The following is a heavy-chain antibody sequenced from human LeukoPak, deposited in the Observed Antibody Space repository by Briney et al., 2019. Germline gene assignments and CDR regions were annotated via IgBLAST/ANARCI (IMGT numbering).Heavy chain of an antibody. J-gene: IGHJ4*02. D-gene: IGHD1-14*01. CDR1: GYTFTGYH. V-gene: IGHV1-2*02. Sequence: ASLKVSCKASGYTFTGYHIHWVRQAPGQGLEWMAWINPNSGATDYAQKFQGRVTMTRDTSTSTAYMELSRLRSDDTAVYYCARLNGNHFDYWGQGTLVTVSS. CDR2: INPNSGAT. CDR3: ARLNGNHFDY.